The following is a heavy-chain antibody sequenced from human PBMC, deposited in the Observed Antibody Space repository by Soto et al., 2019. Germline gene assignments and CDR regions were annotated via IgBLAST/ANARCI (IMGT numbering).Heavy chain of an antibody. Sequence: PGGSLRLSCAASGFTVSSNYMSWVRQAPGKGLEWVSVIYSGGSTYYADSVKGRFTISRDNSKNTLYLQMISLRAEDTAVYYCARGIWDDYGGNSRYMDVWGQGTTVTVSS. V-gene: IGHV3-53*01. CDR1: GFTVSSNY. CDR2: IYSGGST. J-gene: IGHJ6*02. CDR3: ARGIWDDYGGNSRYMDV. D-gene: IGHD4-17*01.